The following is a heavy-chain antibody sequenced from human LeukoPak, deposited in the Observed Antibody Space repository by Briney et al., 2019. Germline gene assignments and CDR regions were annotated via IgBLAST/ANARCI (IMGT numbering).Heavy chain of an antibody. Sequence: GASVKVSCKASEGTFSSYAISWVRQAPGQGLEWMGGIIPIFGTANYAQKFQGRDTITADESTSTAYMELSSLRSEDTAVYYCASPGHIAVAGTHYFDYWGQGTLVTVSS. J-gene: IGHJ4*02. CDR2: IIPIFGTA. D-gene: IGHD6-19*01. CDR3: ASPGHIAVAGTHYFDY. CDR1: EGTFSSYA. V-gene: IGHV1-69*13.